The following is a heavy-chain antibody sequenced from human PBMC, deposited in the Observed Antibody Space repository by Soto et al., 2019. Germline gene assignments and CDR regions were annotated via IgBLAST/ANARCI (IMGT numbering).Heavy chain of an antibody. CDR2: IYSGGST. CDR1: GFTVSSNY. Sequence: EVQLVESGGGLVQPGGSLRLSCAASGFTVSSNYMSWVRQAPGKGLEWVSVIYSGGSTYYADSVKGRFTISRDNSKNTLYLQMNSLRAEDKAVYYCARTRKPAAMDVWGKGTTVTVSS. J-gene: IGHJ6*04. CDR3: ARTRKPAAMDV. D-gene: IGHD2-2*01. V-gene: IGHV3-66*01.